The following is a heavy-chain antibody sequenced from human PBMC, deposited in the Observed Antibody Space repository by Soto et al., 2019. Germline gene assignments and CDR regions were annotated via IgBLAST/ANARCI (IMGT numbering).Heavy chain of an antibody. CDR1: GFTFSSYW. V-gene: IGHV3-7*01. CDR2: IKQDGSEK. CDR3: ARSRNYYDSSGYYHSSFDY. J-gene: IGHJ4*02. Sequence: GGSLRLSCAASGFTFSSYWMSWVRQAPGKGLEWVANIKQDGSEKYYVDSVKGRFTISRDNAKNSLYLQMNSLRAEDTAVYYCARSRNYYDSSGYYHSSFDYWGQGTLVTVSS. D-gene: IGHD3-22*01.